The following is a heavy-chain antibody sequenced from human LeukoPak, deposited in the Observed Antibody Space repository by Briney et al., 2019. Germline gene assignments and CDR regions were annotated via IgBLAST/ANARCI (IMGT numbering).Heavy chain of an antibody. CDR1: GYSSTNYG. V-gene: IGHV1-18*01. CDR3: ARDVGITVADSFDP. Sequence: AAVTVSFTASGYSSTNYGISWGRQAPGQGLEWMGWIHIYRGNTNYAQKFQGRVTMTTDTSTSTVYMEVRGLRSDDTAMYYCARDVGITVADSFDPWGQGTLVTVSS. J-gene: IGHJ5*02. CDR2: IHIYRGNT. D-gene: IGHD6-13*01.